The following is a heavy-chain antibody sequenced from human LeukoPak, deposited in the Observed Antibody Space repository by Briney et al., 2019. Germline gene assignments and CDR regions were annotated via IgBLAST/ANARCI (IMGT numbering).Heavy chain of an antibody. Sequence: ASVKVSCKASGYILTELSKHWVRQAPGKGLEWMGGFHPEDGETFYAQKFQGRVTMTEDTSTDTAYMELSSPRSEDTAVYYCTTSFGAAIGAFDIWGQGTLVTVSS. V-gene: IGHV1-24*01. J-gene: IGHJ3*02. CDR2: FHPEDGET. D-gene: IGHD3-3*01. CDR3: TTSFGAAIGAFDI. CDR1: GYILTELS.